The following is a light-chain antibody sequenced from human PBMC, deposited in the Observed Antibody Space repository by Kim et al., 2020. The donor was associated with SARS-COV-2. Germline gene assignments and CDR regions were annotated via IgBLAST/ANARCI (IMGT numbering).Light chain of an antibody. CDR2: DAS. CDR1: QSVSSY. V-gene: IGKV3-11*01. J-gene: IGKJ3*01. Sequence: ATLSLSPGDRATLSCRASQSVSSYLAWYQQKPGQAPRLLIYDASNRATGIPARFSGSGSGTDFTLTISSLEPEDFAVYYCQQWGTFGPGTKVDIK. CDR3: QQWGT.